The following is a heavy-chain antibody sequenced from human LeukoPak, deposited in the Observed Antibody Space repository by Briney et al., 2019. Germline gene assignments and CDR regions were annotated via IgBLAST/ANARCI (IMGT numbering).Heavy chain of an antibody. CDR3: ARPVYYYYYYMDV. D-gene: IGHD6-6*01. J-gene: IGHJ6*03. CDR1: GFTFGDYA. Sequence: PGGSLRLSCTASGFTFGDYAMSWVRQAPGKGLEWVGFIRSKAYGGTTEYAASVKGRFTISRDDSKSIAYLQMNSLKTEDTAVYYCARPVYYYYYYMDVWGKGTTVTVSS. CDR2: IRSKAYGGTT. V-gene: IGHV3-49*04.